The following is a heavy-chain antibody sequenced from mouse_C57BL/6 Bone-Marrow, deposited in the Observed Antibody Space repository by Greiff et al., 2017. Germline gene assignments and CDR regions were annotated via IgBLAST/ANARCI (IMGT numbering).Heavy chain of an antibody. Sequence: VQLQPSGAELVKPGASVKMSCKASGYTFTTYPIEWMKQNHGKSLEWIGNFHPYNDDTKYNEKFKGKATLTVEKSSNTVYLELSRLTSDDSAVYYCARSSTFFYYFDDWGQGTTLTVSS. CDR1: GYTFTTYP. CDR3: ARSSTFFYYFDD. CDR2: FHPYNDDT. D-gene: IGHD5-1*01. V-gene: IGHV1-47*01. J-gene: IGHJ2*01.